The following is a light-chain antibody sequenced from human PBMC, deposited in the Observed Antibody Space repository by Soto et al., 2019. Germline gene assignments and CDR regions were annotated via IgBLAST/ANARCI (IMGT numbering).Light chain of an antibody. CDR1: QSVSSY. V-gene: IGKV3-11*01. Sequence: EIVLTQSPATLSLTPGARATLSSRASQSVSSYLAWYQQTPGHAPRLRIYDASNRATGIPARLSGSGSGTDFTLTISSLEPEDFAVYYCQQRSNWPTFGGGTKVDIK. CDR2: DAS. CDR3: QQRSNWPT. J-gene: IGKJ4*01.